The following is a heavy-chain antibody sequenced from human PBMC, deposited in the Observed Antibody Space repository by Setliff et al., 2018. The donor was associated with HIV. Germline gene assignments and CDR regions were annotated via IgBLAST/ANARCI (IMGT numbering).Heavy chain of an antibody. D-gene: IGHD3-22*01. CDR3: ARGGGYYDSSGPVHYYYYYYMDV. J-gene: IGHJ6*03. CDR1: GYTFTSYG. CDR2: ISAYNGNT. V-gene: IGHV1-18*01. Sequence: ASVQVSCKASGYTFTSYGISWVRQAPGQGLEWMGWISAYNGNTNYAQKLQGRVTMTTDTSTSTAYMELRSLRSDDTAVYYCARGGGYYDSSGPVHYYYYYYMDVWGKGTTVTVSS.